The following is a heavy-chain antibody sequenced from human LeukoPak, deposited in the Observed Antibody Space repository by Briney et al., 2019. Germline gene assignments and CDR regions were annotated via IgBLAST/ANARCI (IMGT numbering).Heavy chain of an antibody. CDR2: ISWNSGSI. J-gene: IGHJ4*02. CDR1: GFTFDDYA. D-gene: IGHD1-26*01. V-gene: IGHV3-9*01. CDR3: AKDSGAYDYLDY. Sequence: GRSLRLSCAAPGFTFDDYAMHWVRQAPGKGLEWVSGISWNSGSIGYADSVKGRFTISRDNAKNSLYLQMNSLRAEDTALYYCAKDSGAYDYLDYWGQGTLVTVSS.